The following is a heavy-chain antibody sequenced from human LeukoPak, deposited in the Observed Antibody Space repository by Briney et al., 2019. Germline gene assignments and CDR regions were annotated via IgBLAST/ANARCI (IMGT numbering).Heavy chain of an antibody. J-gene: IGHJ4*02. CDR3: ARTRYYDILTGYYPIDY. Sequence: PSETLSLTCTVSGGSISSSSYYWGWIRQPPGEGLEWIGSIYYSGSTYYNPSLKSRVTISVDTSKNQFSLKLSSVTAADTAVYYCARTRYYDILTGYYPIDYWGQGTLVTVSS. V-gene: IGHV4-39*01. CDR1: GGSISSSSYY. CDR2: IYYSGST. D-gene: IGHD3-9*01.